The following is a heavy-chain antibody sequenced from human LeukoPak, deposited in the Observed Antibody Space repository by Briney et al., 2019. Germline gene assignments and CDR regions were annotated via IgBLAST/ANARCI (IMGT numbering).Heavy chain of an antibody. CDR1: GFTFSGYA. V-gene: IGHV3-48*02. CDR2: ISSSSSTI. Sequence: GGSLRLSCAASGFTFSGYAMNWVRQAPGEELEWVSYISSSSSTIYYADSVKGRFTISRDNAKNSLFLQMNSLRDEDTAVYYCARPLYYYGSGDDWGQGTLVTVSS. D-gene: IGHD3-10*01. CDR3: ARPLYYYGSGDD. J-gene: IGHJ4*02.